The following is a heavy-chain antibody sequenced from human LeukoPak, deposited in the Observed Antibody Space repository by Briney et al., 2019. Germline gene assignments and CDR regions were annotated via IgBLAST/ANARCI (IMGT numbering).Heavy chain of an antibody. CDR3: ARGGPNYYGSGSYYRYYYGMDV. CDR2: ITHSGST. J-gene: IGHJ6*04. Sequence: SETLSLTCAVYGGSFSGYYWSWIRQPPGKGLEWIGEITHSGSTNYNPSLKSRVTISVDTSKNQFSLKLSSVTAADTAVYYCARGGPNYYGSGSYYRYYYGMDVWGKGTTVTVSS. V-gene: IGHV4-34*01. D-gene: IGHD3-10*01. CDR1: GGSFSGYY.